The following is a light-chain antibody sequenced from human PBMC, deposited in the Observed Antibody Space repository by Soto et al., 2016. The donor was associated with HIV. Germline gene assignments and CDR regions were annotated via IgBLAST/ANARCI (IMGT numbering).Light chain of an antibody. CDR3: QVWDSSSDHWV. CDR1: DIGSKS. V-gene: IGLV3-21*03. Sequence: SYELPQPPSVSVAPGKTARITCGGNDIGSKSVHWYQQKPGQAPVLVVYDDDDRPSGIPERFSGSSSGNTATLTISMVEIGDEADYYCQVWDSSSDHWVFGGGTKLTVL. J-gene: IGLJ3*02. CDR2: DDD.